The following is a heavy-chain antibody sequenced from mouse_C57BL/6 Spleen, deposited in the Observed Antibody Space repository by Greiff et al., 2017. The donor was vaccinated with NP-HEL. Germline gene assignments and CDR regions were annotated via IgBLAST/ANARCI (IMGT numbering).Heavy chain of an antibody. V-gene: IGHV1-76*01. J-gene: IGHJ4*01. CDR3: ARGGGGHYPADY. CDR1: GYTFTDYY. D-gene: IGHD1-2*01. CDR2: IYPGSGNT. Sequence: VQLQQSGAELVRPGASVKLSCKASGYTFTDYYINWVKQRPGQGLEWIARIYPGSGNTYYNEKFKGKATLTAEKSSSTAYMQLSSLTSEDSAVYFGARGGGGHYPADYWGQGTSVTVSS.